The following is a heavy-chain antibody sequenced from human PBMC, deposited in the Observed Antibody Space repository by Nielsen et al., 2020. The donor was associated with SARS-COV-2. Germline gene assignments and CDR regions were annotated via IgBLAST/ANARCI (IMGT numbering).Heavy chain of an antibody. J-gene: IGHJ4*02. CDR1: GFTFSSYS. V-gene: IGHV3-21*04. Sequence: GGSLRLSCAASGFTFSSYSMNWVRQAPGKGLEWVSSISSSSSYIYYADSVKGRFTISRDNAKNSLYLQMNSLRAEDTALYYCAKDSYYDSSGLDYWGQGTLVTVSS. CDR3: AKDSYYDSSGLDY. D-gene: IGHD3-22*01. CDR2: ISSSSSYI.